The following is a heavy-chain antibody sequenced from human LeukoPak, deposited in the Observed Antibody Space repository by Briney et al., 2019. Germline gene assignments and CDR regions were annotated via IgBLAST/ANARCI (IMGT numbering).Heavy chain of an antibody. D-gene: IGHD1-26*01. Sequence: SETLSLACTVSGGSISTYYWNWIRQPPGKGLEWIGYIYYSGATNYNPSLKSRVTISVDTSKNQFSLKLSSVTAADTAVYYCARAAGSWFDPWGQGTLVTVSS. CDR1: GGSISTYY. CDR2: IYYSGAT. V-gene: IGHV4-59*08. J-gene: IGHJ5*02. CDR3: ARAAGSWFDP.